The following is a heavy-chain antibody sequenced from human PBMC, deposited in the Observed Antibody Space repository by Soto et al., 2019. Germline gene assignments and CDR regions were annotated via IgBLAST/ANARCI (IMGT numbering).Heavy chain of an antibody. D-gene: IGHD6-13*01. CDR3: AKDFLRGSRSSYYFDY. Sequence: HPGGSLRLSCAASGFTFSSYAMSWVRQAPGKGLEWVSAISGSGGSTYYADSVKGRFTISRDNSKDTLYLQMNSLRAEDTAVYYCAKDFLRGSRSSYYFDYWGQGTLVTVSS. CDR1: GFTFSSYA. CDR2: ISGSGGST. J-gene: IGHJ4*02. V-gene: IGHV3-23*01.